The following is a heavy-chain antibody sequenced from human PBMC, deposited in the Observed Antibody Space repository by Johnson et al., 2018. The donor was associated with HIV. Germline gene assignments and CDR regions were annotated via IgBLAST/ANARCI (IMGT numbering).Heavy chain of an antibody. Sequence: QVQLVESGGGVVQPGRSLRLSCAASGFTFSSYAMHWVRQAPGKGLEWVAVISYAGSNYSYADSVKGRLTITRDNSKNTLYLQVNSLRAEDTAVYYCARALLPYYQDSSGYNADAFDIWGQGTMVTVSS. J-gene: IGHJ3*02. V-gene: IGHV3-30-3*01. CDR2: ISYAGSNY. CDR1: GFTFSSYA. CDR3: ARALLPYYQDSSGYNADAFDI. D-gene: IGHD3-22*01.